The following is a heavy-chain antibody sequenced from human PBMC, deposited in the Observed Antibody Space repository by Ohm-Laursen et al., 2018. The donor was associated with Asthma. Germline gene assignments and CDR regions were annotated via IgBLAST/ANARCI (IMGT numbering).Heavy chain of an antibody. J-gene: IGHJ4*02. CDR1: GLPFSNFW. V-gene: IGHV3-7*05. D-gene: IGHD3-16*01. Sequence: SLRLSCSASGLPFSNFWTSWVRQAPGKGLEWVANIYPDGGEKYYVDSVDGRFTISRDNAKNSLYLQMNSLRAEDTAVYYCATNLPYEAENYWGQGTLVTVSS. CDR2: IYPDGGEK. CDR3: ATNLPYEAENY.